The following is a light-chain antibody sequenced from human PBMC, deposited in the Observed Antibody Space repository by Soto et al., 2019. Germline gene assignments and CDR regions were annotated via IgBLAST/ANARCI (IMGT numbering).Light chain of an antibody. V-gene: IGKV3-15*01. CDR3: QQYNNWPIT. CDR2: DSS. Sequence: IMLTRSPATLSVSPGEIVTLSCRASQTIYEKLAWYQQKPGQPPRLLIYDSSTRALATPARFAGSGSGTEFTLTISSLQSEDFAVYFCQQYNNWPITFGQGTRLEIK. J-gene: IGKJ5*01. CDR1: QTIYEK.